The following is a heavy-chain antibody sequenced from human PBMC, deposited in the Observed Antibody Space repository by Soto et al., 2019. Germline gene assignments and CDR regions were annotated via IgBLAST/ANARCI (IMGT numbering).Heavy chain of an antibody. CDR1: GFTFTSYG. J-gene: IGHJ4*02. CDR2: IWYDGSKK. Sequence: QVQLVESGGGVVQPGRSLRLSCEASGFTFTSYGMHWVRQAPGKGLEWVAVIWYDGSKKYYADSVKGRFSISRDNSKNTVFLQMNSLRAEDTAVYYCARDRRFLEWLDQWGQGTLVTVSS. V-gene: IGHV3-33*01. CDR3: ARDRRFLEWLDQ. D-gene: IGHD3-3*01.